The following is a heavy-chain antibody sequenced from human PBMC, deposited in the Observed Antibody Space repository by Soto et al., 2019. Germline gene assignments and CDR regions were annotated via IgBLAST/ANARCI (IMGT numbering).Heavy chain of an antibody. J-gene: IGHJ4*02. V-gene: IGHV1-18*01. D-gene: IGHD3-3*01. CDR1: GYTFTSYG. CDR3: ARDDEFWSGYLLL. Sequence: ASVKVSCKASGYTFTSYGFSWVRQAPGQGLEWMGWINGYNGNRNYGRKFQGRVTMTTDTSTSTAYMELRSLRSDDTAGYFCARDDEFWSGYLLLWGQGTLVTVSS. CDR2: INGYNGNR.